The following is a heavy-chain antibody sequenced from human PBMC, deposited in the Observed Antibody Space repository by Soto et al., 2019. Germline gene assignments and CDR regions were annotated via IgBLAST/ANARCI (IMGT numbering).Heavy chain of an antibody. CDR2: IIPMYGIA. D-gene: IGHD5-18*01. Sequence: GASVKVSCKTYGGSFSDYAINWVRQAPGQGLEWMGGIIPMYGIANYAPKFQGRVTITADESTRTAYMEVSSLRSEDTALFYCARGYRHGYFYALDVWGQGTKVTVSS. V-gene: IGHV1-69*13. CDR1: GGSFSDYA. CDR3: ARGYRHGYFYALDV. J-gene: IGHJ6*02.